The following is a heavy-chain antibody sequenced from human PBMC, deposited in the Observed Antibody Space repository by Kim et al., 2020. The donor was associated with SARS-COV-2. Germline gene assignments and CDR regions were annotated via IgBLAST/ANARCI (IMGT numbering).Heavy chain of an antibody. CDR2: IWYDGSNK. V-gene: IGHV3-33*01. D-gene: IGHD5-12*01. CDR3: AREGWLQLIGYFDY. J-gene: IGHJ4*02. Sequence: GGSLRLSCAASGFTFSSYGMHWVRQAPGKGLEWVAVIWYDGSNKYYADSVKGRFTISRDNSKNTLYLQMNSLRAEDTAVYYCAREGWLQLIGYFDYWGQGTLVTVSS. CDR1: GFTFSSYG.